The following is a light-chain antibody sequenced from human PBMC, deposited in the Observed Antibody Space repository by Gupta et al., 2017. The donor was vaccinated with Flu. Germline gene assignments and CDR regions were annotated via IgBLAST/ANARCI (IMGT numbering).Light chain of an antibody. CDR2: DVT. CDR1: SSDVGGYNY. V-gene: IGLV2-11*01. CDR3: CSYTGNFWV. J-gene: IGLJ3*02. Sequence: QSALTQPRSVSGSPGQSVTISCTGTSSDVGGYNYVSWYQRHPGEAPKLIIYDVTERPSGVPDRFSGSKSGNTASLTISGLQAEDEADYYCCSYTGNFWVFGGGTKLTVL.